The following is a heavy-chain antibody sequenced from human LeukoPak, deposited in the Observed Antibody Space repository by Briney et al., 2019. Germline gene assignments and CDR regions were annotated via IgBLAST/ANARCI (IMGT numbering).Heavy chain of an antibody. Sequence: GGSLRLSCAASGFTFDDYGVSWVRQAPGKGLEWVSGINWNGGSTGYADSVKGRFTISRDNAKNSLYLQMNSLRAEDTALYYCARARGSYYYDSSGYPYYFDYWGQGTLVTVSS. CDR2: INWNGGST. J-gene: IGHJ4*02. CDR3: ARARGSYYYDSSGYPYYFDY. CDR1: GFTFDDYG. V-gene: IGHV3-20*04. D-gene: IGHD3-22*01.